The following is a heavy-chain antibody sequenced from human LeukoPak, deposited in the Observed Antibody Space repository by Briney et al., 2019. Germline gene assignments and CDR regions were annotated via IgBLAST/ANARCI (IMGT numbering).Heavy chain of an antibody. D-gene: IGHD1-14*01. V-gene: IGHV3-7*01. Sequence: GGSLRLSCAASGFTFSGHWMSWVRQAPGKGLEWVANINQGGSDKYYVDSMKGRFTISRDNANNLPYLQMNSLRGEDTAVYYCTRDRSRAEDDWGQGTLVTVSS. CDR1: GFTFSGHW. CDR2: INQGGSDK. J-gene: IGHJ4*02. CDR3: TRDRSRAEDD.